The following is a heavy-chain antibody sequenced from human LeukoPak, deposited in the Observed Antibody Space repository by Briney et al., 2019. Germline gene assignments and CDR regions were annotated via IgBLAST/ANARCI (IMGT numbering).Heavy chain of an antibody. Sequence: ASVKVSCQASGYTFTSYGISWVRQAPGQGLEWMGWISAYNGNTNYAQKLQGRVTMTTDTSTSTAYMEQRSLRSDDTAVYYCARSVSFFGFLEWWGQGTLVTVSS. D-gene: IGHD3-3*01. CDR1: GYTFTSYG. J-gene: IGHJ4*02. CDR2: ISAYNGNT. V-gene: IGHV1-18*01. CDR3: ARSVSFFGFLEW.